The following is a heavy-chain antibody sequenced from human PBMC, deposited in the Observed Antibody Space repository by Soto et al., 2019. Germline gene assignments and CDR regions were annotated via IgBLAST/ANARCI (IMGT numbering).Heavy chain of an antibody. CDR3: ATELYYYDSSGPLRAFDI. CDR1: GYTLTELS. J-gene: IGHJ3*02. V-gene: IGHV1-24*01. CDR2: FDPEDGET. Sequence: VASVKVSCKVSGYTLTELSMHWVRQAPGKGLEWMGGFDPEDGETIYAQKFQGRVTMTEDTSTDTAYMELSSLRSEDTAVYYCATELYYYDSSGPLRAFDIWGQGTMVTVSS. D-gene: IGHD3-22*01.